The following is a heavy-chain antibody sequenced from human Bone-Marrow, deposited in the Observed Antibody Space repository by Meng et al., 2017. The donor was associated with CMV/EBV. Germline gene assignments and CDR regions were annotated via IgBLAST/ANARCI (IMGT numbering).Heavy chain of an antibody. J-gene: IGHJ4*02. CDR1: GGSVSSGSYY. CDR3: ARDISASRSWDYYLDY. D-gene: IGHD6-13*01. V-gene: IGHV4-61*01. Sequence: SETLSLTCTVSGGSVSSGSYYWSWIRPPPGKGLEWIGYIYYSGSTNYNPSIRSRVTIAVDTYKNQFSLKLSSVTAADTAVYYCARDISASRSWDYYLDYWGQGTLVTVSS. CDR2: IYYSGST.